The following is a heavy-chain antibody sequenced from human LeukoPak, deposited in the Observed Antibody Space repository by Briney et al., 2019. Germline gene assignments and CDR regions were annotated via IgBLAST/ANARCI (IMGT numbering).Heavy chain of an antibody. CDR1: GGSISSSSYY. V-gene: IGHV4-39*07. CDR3: ARRTIQQLAASDYFDY. Sequence: SETMSLTCTVSGGSISSSSYYWSWIRQPPGKGLEWIGSIYYSGSTYYNPSLKSRVTISVDTSKNQFSLKLSSVTAADTAVYYCARRTIQQLAASDYFDYWGQGTLVTVSS. J-gene: IGHJ4*02. CDR2: IYYSGST. D-gene: IGHD6-13*01.